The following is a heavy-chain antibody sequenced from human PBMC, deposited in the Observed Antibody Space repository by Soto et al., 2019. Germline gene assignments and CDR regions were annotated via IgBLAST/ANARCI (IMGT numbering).Heavy chain of an antibody. CDR3: ARYDSSGYYWPYYYYGMDV. CDR2: TKQDGNEK. D-gene: IGHD3-22*01. CDR1: GFTFSNYW. Sequence: PGGSLRLSCAASGFTFSNYWMTWVRQAPGKGLEWVATTKQDGNEKYYVDSVKARFTISRDNAKSSLYLQMNSLRAEDTAVYYCARYDSSGYYWPYYYYGMDVWGQGTTVTVSS. J-gene: IGHJ6*02. V-gene: IGHV3-7*01.